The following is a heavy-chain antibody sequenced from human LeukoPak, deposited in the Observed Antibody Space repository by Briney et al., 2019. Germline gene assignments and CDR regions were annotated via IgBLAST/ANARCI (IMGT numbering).Heavy chain of an antibody. CDR3: ARDIREVGESHYFDY. J-gene: IGHJ4*02. CDR2: IHSSGST. Sequence: SESLSLTCTVSGFSITTYYWSWIRQSPGNGLEWIGQIHSSGSTTYNPSLKSRVTISVDTSKNQFSLHLSSVTAADTAVYYCARDIREVGESHYFDYWGQGTLVTVTS. CDR1: GFSITTYY. V-gene: IGHV4-59*01. D-gene: IGHD1-26*01.